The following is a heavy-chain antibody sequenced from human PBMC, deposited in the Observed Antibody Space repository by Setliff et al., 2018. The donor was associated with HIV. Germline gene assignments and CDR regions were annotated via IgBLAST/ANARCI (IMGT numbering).Heavy chain of an antibody. V-gene: IGHV6-1*01. CDR1: GDSVSSNSAA. CDR2: TYYRSKWYN. Sequence: AISGDSVSSNSAAWNWIRQSPSRGLEWLGRTYYRSKWYNDYAVSVKSRITINPDTSKNQFSLQLNSVTPEDTAVYYCARGGNNWKGYWFDPWGQGTLVTVSS. D-gene: IGHD1-1*01. CDR3: ARGGNNWKGYWFDP. J-gene: IGHJ5*01.